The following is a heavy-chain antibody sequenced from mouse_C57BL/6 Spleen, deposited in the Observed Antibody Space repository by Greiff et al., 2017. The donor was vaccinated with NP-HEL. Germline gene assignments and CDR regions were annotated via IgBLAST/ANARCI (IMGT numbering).Heavy chain of an antibody. CDR2: IDPSDSYT. CDR1: GYTFTSYW. CDR3: ARRGNYYGSSSYAMDY. Sequence: VQLQQPGAELVKPGASVKLSCKASGYTFTSYWMQWVKQRPGQGLEWIGEIDPSDSYTNYNQKFKGKATLTVDTSSSTAYMQLSSLTSEDSAVYYCARRGNYYGSSSYAMDYWGQGTSVTVSS. D-gene: IGHD1-1*01. V-gene: IGHV1-50*01. J-gene: IGHJ4*01.